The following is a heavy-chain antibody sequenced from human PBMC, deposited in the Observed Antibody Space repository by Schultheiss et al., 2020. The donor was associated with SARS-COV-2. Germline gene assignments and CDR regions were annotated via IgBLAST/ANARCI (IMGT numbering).Heavy chain of an antibody. Sequence: GGSLRLSCAASGFTVSSNYMSWVRQAPGKGLEWVSAISGSGGSTYYADSVKGRFTISRDNSKNTLYLQMNSLRAEDTAVYYCAREWVGATDYWGQGTLVTVSS. CDR3: AREWVGATDY. CDR2: ISGSGGST. V-gene: IGHV3-66*01. D-gene: IGHD1-26*01. CDR1: GFTVSSNY. J-gene: IGHJ4*02.